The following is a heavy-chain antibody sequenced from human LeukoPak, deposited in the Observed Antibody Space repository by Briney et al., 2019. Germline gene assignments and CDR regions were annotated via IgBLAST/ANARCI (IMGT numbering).Heavy chain of an antibody. CDR3: ARHLGSGSYYNSYYYYYMDV. Sequence: SETLSLTCTVSGGSISSNSYYWGWIRQPPGKGLEWIGSIYYSGSTYYNPSLKSRVTISVDTSKNQFSLKLSSVTAADTAVYYCARHLGSGSYYNSYYYYYMDVWGKGTTVTISS. D-gene: IGHD3-10*01. CDR2: IYYSGST. V-gene: IGHV4-39*01. J-gene: IGHJ6*03. CDR1: GGSISSNSYY.